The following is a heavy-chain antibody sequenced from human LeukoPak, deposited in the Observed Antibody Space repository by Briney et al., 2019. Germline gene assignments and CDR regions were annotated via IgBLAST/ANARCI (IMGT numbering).Heavy chain of an antibody. D-gene: IGHD3-3*01. CDR1: GFTFSSYW. CDR2: INSDGSST. J-gene: IGHJ6*02. V-gene: IGHV3-74*01. Sequence: GGSLRLSCAASGFTFSSYWMHWVRQAPGKGLVWVSRINSDGSSTSYADSVKGRFTISRDNAKNTLYLLMNSLRAEDTAVYYCARDPYHYDFWSGYYGYYYYGMDVWGQGTTVTVSS. CDR3: ARDPYHYDFWSGYYGYYYYGMDV.